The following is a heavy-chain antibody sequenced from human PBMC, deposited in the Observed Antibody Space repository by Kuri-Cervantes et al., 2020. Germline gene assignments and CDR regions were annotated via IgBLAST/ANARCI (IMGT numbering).Heavy chain of an antibody. V-gene: IGHV3-21*01. Sequence: LSLTCAASGFTFSNSWMNWVRQAPGKGLEWVSALSGSGGLTYYADSVEGRFTISRDNAKNSLYLQMNSLRAEDTAVYYCAREVGEQVQFLEWLYLNTYYMDVWGKGATVTVSS. J-gene: IGHJ6*03. CDR3: AREVGEQVQFLEWLYLNTYYMDV. CDR2: LSGSGGLT. D-gene: IGHD3-3*01. CDR1: GFTFSNSW.